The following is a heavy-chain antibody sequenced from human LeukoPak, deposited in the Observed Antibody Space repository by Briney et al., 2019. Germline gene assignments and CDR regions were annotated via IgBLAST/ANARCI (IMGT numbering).Heavy chain of an antibody. J-gene: IGHJ4*02. D-gene: IGHD4-17*01. CDR1: GFTFSSYA. V-gene: IGHV3-23*01. Sequence: GGSLRLSCAAAGFTFSSYAMSWVRQAPGKGLEWVSAISGSGGSTYYADSVKGRFTISRDNSKNTLYLPMNSLRAEDTAVYYCAKDHYDYGDYVFLAGYDYWGQGTLVTVSS. CDR3: AKDHYDYGDYVFLAGYDY. CDR2: ISGSGGST.